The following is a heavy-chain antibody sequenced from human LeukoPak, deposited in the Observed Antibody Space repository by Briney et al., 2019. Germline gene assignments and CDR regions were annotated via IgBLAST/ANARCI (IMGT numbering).Heavy chain of an antibody. Sequence: KPSETLSLTCTVYGGSISSYYWSWSRQPPGKGLEWIGYIYYSGSTNYNPSLKSRVTISVDTSKNQFPLKLSSVTAADTAVYYCARVRPYSSGSYKNYYYGMDVWGQGTTVTVSS. CDR1: GGSISSYY. J-gene: IGHJ6*02. CDR3: ARVRPYSSGSYKNYYYGMDV. V-gene: IGHV4-59*01. D-gene: IGHD6-19*01. CDR2: IYYSGST.